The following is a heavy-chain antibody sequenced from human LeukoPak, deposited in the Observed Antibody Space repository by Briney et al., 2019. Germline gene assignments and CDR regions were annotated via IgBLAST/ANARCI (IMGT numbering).Heavy chain of an antibody. V-gene: IGHV3-23*01. CDR3: AKDGNDYDSSGYFRWNWFDP. CDR1: GFTFSSYA. CDR2: INSRGGRT. J-gene: IGHJ5*02. D-gene: IGHD3-22*01. Sequence: GGSLRLSCAASGFTFSSYAMTWVRQAPGKGLEWVSTINSRGGRTYYADSVKGRFTISRDNSKNTLYLQMNSLRAEDTAVYYCAKDGNDYDSSGYFRWNWFDPWGQGTLDAVSS.